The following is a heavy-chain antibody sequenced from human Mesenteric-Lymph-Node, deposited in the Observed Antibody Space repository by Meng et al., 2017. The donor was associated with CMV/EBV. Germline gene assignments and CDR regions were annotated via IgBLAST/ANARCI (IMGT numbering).Heavy chain of an antibody. Sequence: CASSGFSFDDYAIHWVRQGPGRGLEWGSLITRDGHSTYFADSVKGRFTISRDNSKNSLYLQMSSLRTEDTALYYCATSLAAAGRPFDYWGQGTLVTVSS. CDR1: GFSFDDYA. CDR3: ATSLAAAGRPFDY. D-gene: IGHD6-13*01. CDR2: ITRDGHST. V-gene: IGHV3-43*01. J-gene: IGHJ4*02.